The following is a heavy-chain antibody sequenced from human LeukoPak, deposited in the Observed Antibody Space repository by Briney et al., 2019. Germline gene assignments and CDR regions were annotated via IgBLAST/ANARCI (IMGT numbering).Heavy chain of an antibody. V-gene: IGHV3-23*01. J-gene: IGHJ4*02. D-gene: IGHD3-3*01. CDR2: ISGSGGST. Sequence: GGSLRLSCAASGFTFNSYAMSWVRQAPGKGLEWVSAISGSGGSTYYADSVKGRFTISRDNSKNTLYLQMNSLRAEDTAVYYCAKGGDFWSGYYNYFDYWGQGTLVTVSS. CDR3: AKGGDFWSGYYNYFDY. CDR1: GFTFNSYA.